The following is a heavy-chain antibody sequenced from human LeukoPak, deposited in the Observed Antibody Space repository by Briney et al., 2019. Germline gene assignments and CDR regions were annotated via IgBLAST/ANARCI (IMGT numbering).Heavy chain of an antibody. D-gene: IGHD3-22*01. V-gene: IGHV4-31*03. J-gene: IGHJ4*02. CDR2: IHSGGNA. CDR1: GDSINSGGYY. Sequence: SETLTLTCSISGDSINSGGYYWNWIRQPPGKGLEWLGYIHSGGNAYFNPSVEGRSSISLDKSQNQFFLRLTSVTAADTAVYLCARDHYDSRGDYVVEYWGQGTLVTVSS. CDR3: ARDHYDSRGDYVVEY.